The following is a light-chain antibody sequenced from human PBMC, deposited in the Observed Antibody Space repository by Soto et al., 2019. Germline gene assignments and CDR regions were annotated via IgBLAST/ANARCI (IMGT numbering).Light chain of an antibody. CDR1: SSDDGGYNL. CDR3: CSYAGSSTSLYV. J-gene: IGLJ1*01. V-gene: IGLV2-23*02. CDR2: EVT. Sequence: QSVLTQPASVSGSPGQSITISCTGTSSDDGGYNLVSWYQQHPGKAPKLMIYEVTKRPSGVSNRFSGSKSGNTASLTISGLQAEDEADYYCCSYAGSSTSLYVFGTGTKVTVL.